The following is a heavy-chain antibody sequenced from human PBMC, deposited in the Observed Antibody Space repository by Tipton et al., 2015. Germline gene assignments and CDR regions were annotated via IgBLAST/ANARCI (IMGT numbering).Heavy chain of an antibody. J-gene: IGHJ1*01. CDR1: GYAFTDYH. CDR3: ATDSLRTTLGSH. D-gene: IGHD1-14*01. V-gene: IGHV1-2*06. CDR2: IDPQNGVT. Sequence: QLVQSGAEVGEPGASLMVSCKASGYAFTDYHIHWMRQAPGQGLEWMGQIDPQNGVTNYAQGFRGRVTMTRGAFILTAYMELRGLRSDDTAVYFCATDSLRTTLGSHWGQGTLVTVSS.